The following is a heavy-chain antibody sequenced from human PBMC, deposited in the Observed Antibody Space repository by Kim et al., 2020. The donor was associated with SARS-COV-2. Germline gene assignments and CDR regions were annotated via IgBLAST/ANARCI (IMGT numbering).Heavy chain of an antibody. V-gene: IGHV3-30*04. J-gene: IGHJ3*02. D-gene: IGHD6-13*01. CDR1: GFTFSSYA. CDR2: ISYDGSNK. Sequence: GGSLRLSCAASGFTFSSYAMHWVRQAPGKGLEWVAVISYDGSNKYYADSVKGRFTISRDNSKNTLYLQMNSLRAEDTAVYYCARDGVTAAGVDAFDIWGQGTMVTVSS. CDR3: ARDGVTAAGVDAFDI.